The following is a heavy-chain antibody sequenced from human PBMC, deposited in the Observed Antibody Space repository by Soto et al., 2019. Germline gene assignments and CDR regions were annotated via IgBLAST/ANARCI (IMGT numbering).Heavy chain of an antibody. CDR3: ARPLIGNTVDL. Sequence: ASVKVSCKASGYTFINYFIHGVRQAPGQRLEWIGIVDPSRGSADYAQKFQGRVTMTTDVSTRTVFMDLSSLTSEDTAVYYCARPLIGNTVDLWGQGTTVTVSS. V-gene: IGHV1-46*01. CDR1: GYTFINYF. J-gene: IGHJ3*01. CDR2: VDPSRGSA. D-gene: IGHD1-7*01.